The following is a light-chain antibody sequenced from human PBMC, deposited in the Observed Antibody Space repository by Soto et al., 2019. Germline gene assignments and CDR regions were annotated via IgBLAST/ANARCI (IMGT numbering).Light chain of an antibody. CDR1: SSDVGGYNY. V-gene: IGLV2-11*01. CDR3: CSYAGTYPFV. J-gene: IGLJ1*01. Sequence: QSALTQPRSVSGSPGQSVTISCTGTSSDVGGYNYVSWYQQHPGKAPKLMIYDVSKRPSGVPDRFSGSKSGNTASLTISGLQAEDDDDYYCCSYAGTYPFVFGTGTKLTVL. CDR2: DVS.